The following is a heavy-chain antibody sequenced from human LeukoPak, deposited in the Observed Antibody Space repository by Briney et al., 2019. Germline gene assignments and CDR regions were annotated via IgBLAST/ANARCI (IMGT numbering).Heavy chain of an antibody. V-gene: IGHV3-21*01. CDR2: ISSSSSYI. CDR3: ASGSSRARDAFDI. CDR1: GFTFSSYS. J-gene: IGHJ3*02. D-gene: IGHD2-15*01. Sequence: GGSLRLSCEASGFTFSSYSMNWVRQAPGKGLEWVSSISSSSSYIYYADSVKGRFTISRDNAKNSLYLQMNSLRAEDTAVYYCASGSSRARDAFDIWGQGTMVTVSS.